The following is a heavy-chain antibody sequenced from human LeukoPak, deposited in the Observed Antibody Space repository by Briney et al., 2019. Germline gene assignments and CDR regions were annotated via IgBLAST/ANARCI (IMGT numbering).Heavy chain of an antibody. D-gene: IGHD3-9*01. CDR2: INHSGRT. J-gene: IGHJ4*02. CDR1: GGSFSGYY. V-gene: IGHV4-34*01. Sequence: SETLSLTCAVYGGSFSGYYWSWIRQPPGKGLEWNGEINHSGRTNYNPYLKSRVTISVDTSKNQFSLKLSSVAAADTAVYYCARLGYFDWSALDYWGQGTLVTVSS. CDR3: ARLGYFDWSALDY.